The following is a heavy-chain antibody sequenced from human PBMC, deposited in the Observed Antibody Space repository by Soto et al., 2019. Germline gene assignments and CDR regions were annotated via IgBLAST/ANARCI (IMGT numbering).Heavy chain of an antibody. CDR1: GGTFSSYA. V-gene: IGHV1-69*13. D-gene: IGHD5-18*01. CDR3: ARGRVDTAMVTRLNGYCLRTNCHGYYGMDV. CDR2: IIPIFGTA. Sequence: GASVKVSCKASGGTFSSYAISWVRQAPGQGLEWMGGIIPIFGTANYAQKFQGRVTITADESTSTAYMELSSLRSEDTAVYYCARGRVDTAMVTRLNGYCLRTNCHGYYGMDVWGQGTTVTVSS. J-gene: IGHJ6*02.